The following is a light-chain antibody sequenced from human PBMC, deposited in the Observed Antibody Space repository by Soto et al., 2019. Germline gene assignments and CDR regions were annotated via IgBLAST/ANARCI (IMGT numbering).Light chain of an antibody. CDR2: GAS. Sequence: EIVLTQSPGTLSLSPGERATLSCRASQSVSSSYLAWYQQKPGQAPRLLIYGASSRATGIPDRFSGRGSGTDFARTISRLEPEDFAGYYCQQYGSSPRTFGQGTKVEIK. CDR1: QSVSSSY. CDR3: QQYGSSPRT. V-gene: IGKV3-20*01. J-gene: IGKJ1*01.